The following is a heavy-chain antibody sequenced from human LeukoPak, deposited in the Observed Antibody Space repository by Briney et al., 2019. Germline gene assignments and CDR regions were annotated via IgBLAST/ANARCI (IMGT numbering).Heavy chain of an antibody. CDR2: ISWNSGSI. Sequence: PGGSLRLSCAASGFTFDDYAMHWVRQAPGKGLEWVSGISWNSGSIGYADSVKGRFTISRDNAKNSLYLQMNSLRAEDTALYYCAILQGQIRSLDYWGQGTLVTVSS. CDR1: GFTFDDYA. V-gene: IGHV3-9*01. D-gene: IGHD4-17*01. CDR3: AILQGQIRSLDY. J-gene: IGHJ4*02.